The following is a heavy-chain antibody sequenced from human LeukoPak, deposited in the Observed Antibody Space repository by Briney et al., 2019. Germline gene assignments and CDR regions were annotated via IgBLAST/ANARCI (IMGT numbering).Heavy chain of an antibody. J-gene: IGHJ4*02. CDR1: GGSISGGDYY. V-gene: IGHV4-30-2*02. D-gene: IGHD1-1*01. CDR2: IYHSGGP. CDR3: ARRRGDYVDY. Sequence: PSETLSLTCTVSGGSISGGDYYWTWIRQPPGKGLEWIGYIYHSGGPYYNPSLKSRVTISVDRSKNQFSLNLSSVTAADTAVYYCARRRGDYVDYWGQGTLVTVSS.